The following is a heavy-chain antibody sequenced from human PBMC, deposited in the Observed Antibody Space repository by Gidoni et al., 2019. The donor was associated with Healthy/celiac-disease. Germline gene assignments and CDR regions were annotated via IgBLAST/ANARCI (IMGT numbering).Heavy chain of an antibody. J-gene: IGHJ6*02. V-gene: IGHV3-15*01. CDR1: GFTFSNAW. CDR2: IKSKTDGGTT. D-gene: IGHD3-22*01. CDR3: TTEWFYYYGMDV. Sequence: EVQLVESGGGLVKPGGSLRLSCAASGFTFSNAWMSWVRQAPGKGLEWVGRIKSKTDGGTTDYAAPVKGRFTISRDDSKNTLYLQMNSLKTEDTAVYYCTTEWFYYYGMDVWGQGTTVTVSS.